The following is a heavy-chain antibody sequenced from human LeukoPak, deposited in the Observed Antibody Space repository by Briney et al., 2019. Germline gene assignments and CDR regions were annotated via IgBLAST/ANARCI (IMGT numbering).Heavy chain of an antibody. J-gene: IGHJ4*02. CDR3: ARTSIAARRADFDY. D-gene: IGHD6-6*01. CDR1: GYTFTDYY. Sequence: ASVKVSCKTSGYTFTDYYIHWLRQAPGQGLEWMGWINSNSGGTSYAQKFQGRVTLTRDTPTRTAYMELNRLTSDDTAVYYCARTSIAARRADFDYWGQGTVVTVSS. V-gene: IGHV1-2*02. CDR2: INSNSGGT.